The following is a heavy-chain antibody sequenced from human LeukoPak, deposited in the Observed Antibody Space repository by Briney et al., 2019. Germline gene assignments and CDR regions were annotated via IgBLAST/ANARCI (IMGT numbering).Heavy chain of an antibody. V-gene: IGHV3-48*01. CDR3: ARDPRIAAAGESWFDP. D-gene: IGHD6-13*01. Sequence: SVKGRFTISRDNAKNSLYLQMNSLRAEDTALYYCARDPRIAAAGESWFDPWGQGTLVTVSS. J-gene: IGHJ5*02.